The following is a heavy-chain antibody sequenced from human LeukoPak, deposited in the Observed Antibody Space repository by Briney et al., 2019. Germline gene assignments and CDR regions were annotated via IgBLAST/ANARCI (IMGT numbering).Heavy chain of an antibody. Sequence: SETLSLTCTVSGGSISSYYWSWIRQPPGKGLEWIGHIYYSGSTNYNPSLKSRVTISVDTSKNQFSLKLSSVTAADTAVYYCARVIHSGGPDAFDIWGQGTMVTVSS. CDR1: GGSISSYY. CDR2: IYYSGST. J-gene: IGHJ3*02. CDR3: ARVIHSGGPDAFDI. D-gene: IGHD5-12*01. V-gene: IGHV4-59*01.